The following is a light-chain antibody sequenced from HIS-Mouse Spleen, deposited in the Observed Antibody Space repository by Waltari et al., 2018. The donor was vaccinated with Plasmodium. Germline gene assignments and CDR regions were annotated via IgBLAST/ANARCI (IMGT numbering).Light chain of an antibody. J-gene: IGLJ2*01. V-gene: IGLV3-1*01. CDR2: QDS. CDR1: KLGYKY. Sequence: SYELTQPPSVSVSPGQTASITCSGDKLGYKYACWYQQKPGQSPVLVIYQDSKRPSGIPERFPGSNSGNTATLTISGTQAMDEADYYCQAWDSSTVVFGGGTKLTVL. CDR3: QAWDSSTVV.